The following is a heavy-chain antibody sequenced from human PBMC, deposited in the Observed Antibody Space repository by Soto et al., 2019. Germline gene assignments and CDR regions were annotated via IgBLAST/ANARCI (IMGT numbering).Heavy chain of an antibody. CDR3: ATSWRKGGGYYYYMDV. J-gene: IGHJ6*03. CDR1: GYTLTELS. D-gene: IGHD2-15*01. Sequence: GASVKVSCKVSGYTLTELSMHWVRQAPGKGLEWMGGLDPEDGETIYAQKFQGRVTMTEDTSTDTAYMELSSLRSEDTAVYYCATSWRKGGGYYYYMDVWGKGTTVAVSS. CDR2: LDPEDGET. V-gene: IGHV1-24*01.